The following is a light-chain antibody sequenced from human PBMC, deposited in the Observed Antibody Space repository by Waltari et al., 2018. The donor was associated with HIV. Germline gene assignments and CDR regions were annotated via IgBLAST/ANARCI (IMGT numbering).Light chain of an antibody. J-gene: IGKJ4*01. Sequence: ENVLTQSPATPSLSPGDRATLSCRASQSVDDYLAWYQQKPGQAPRLLIYDTSHRVTGIPARFSGSGSGTDFTLTISSLEPEDFAVYYCQQRSNWPPTFGGGTKVEI. CDR3: QQRSNWPPT. CDR1: QSVDDY. V-gene: IGKV3-11*01. CDR2: DTS.